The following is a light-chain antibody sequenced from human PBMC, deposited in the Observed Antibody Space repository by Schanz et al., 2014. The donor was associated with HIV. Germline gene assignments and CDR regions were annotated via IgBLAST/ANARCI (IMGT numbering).Light chain of an antibody. Sequence: QSALTQPASVSGSPGQSITISCTGTSSDVGSYNLVSWYQQYPGKAPKLMIYEVTKRPSGVPDRFSGSKSGDTASLTVSGLQAEDEADYYCSSYTTSSTLVFGGGTKLTVL. J-gene: IGLJ2*01. CDR2: EVT. CDR1: SSDVGSYNL. CDR3: SSYTTSSTLV. V-gene: IGLV2-14*02.